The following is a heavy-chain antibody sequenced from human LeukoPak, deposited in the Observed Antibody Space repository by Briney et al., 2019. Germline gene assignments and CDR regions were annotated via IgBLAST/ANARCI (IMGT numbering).Heavy chain of an antibody. CDR2: INPNSGGT. V-gene: IGHV1-2*02. J-gene: IGHJ4*02. D-gene: IGHD1-1*01. CDR1: GYTFTGYY. CDR3: ASQLGTMDGDY. Sequence: GASVKVSGKASGYTFTGYYIYWVRQAPGQGLEWMGWINPNSGGTNYAQKFQGRVTMTRDTSISTAYMELSRLRSDDTAVYYCASQLGTMDGDYWGQGTMVTVSS.